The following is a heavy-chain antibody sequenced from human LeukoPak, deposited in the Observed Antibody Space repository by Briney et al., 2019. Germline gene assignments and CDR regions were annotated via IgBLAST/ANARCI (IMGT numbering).Heavy chain of an antibody. V-gene: IGHV3-53*01. CDR2: IYSGGST. CDR1: GFTFSSYA. J-gene: IGHJ5*02. Sequence: PGGSLRLSCAASGFTFSSYAMSWVRQAPGKGLEWVSVIYSGGSTYYADSVKGRFTISRDNSKNTLYLQMNNLRAEDTAVYYCARELPRIYSSSWYGGWFDPWGQGTLVTVSS. D-gene: IGHD6-13*01. CDR3: ARELPRIYSSSWYGGWFDP.